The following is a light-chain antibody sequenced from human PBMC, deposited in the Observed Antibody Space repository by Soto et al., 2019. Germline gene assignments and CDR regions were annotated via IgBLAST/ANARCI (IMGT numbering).Light chain of an antibody. CDR3: MQALQTPYS. CDR2: LTS. J-gene: IGKJ2*01. Sequence: TVMTQSPLSLPVTPGEPASISCRSSQSLLHSNGYNYLNWYLQKPGQSPHLLIYLTSHRASGVPDRFSGSGPGTDFTPKISRVEADDVGLYYCMQALQTPYSFGRGTKLEVK. CDR1: QSLLHSNGYNY. V-gene: IGKV2-28*01.